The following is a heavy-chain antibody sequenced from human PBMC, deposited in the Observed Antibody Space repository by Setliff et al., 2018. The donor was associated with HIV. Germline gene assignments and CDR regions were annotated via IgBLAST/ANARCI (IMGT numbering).Heavy chain of an antibody. V-gene: IGHV3-64*02. J-gene: IGHJ4*02. D-gene: IGHD6-13*01. CDR3: ARVRVAAVAPYFDF. CDR2: INSNGGST. CDR1: GFTFSSYA. Sequence: GGSLRLSCATYGFTFSSYAMYWVRRAPGKGLEYVSAINSNGGSTYYADSVKGRFTISRDNSKSTVYLQMGSLRAEDMAVYYCARVRVAAVAPYFDFWGQGALVTVSS.